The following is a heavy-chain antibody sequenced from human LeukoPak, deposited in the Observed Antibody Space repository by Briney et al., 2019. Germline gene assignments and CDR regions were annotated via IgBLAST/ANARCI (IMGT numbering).Heavy chain of an antibody. CDR2: IYSGGSI. V-gene: IGHV3-53*01. J-gene: IGHJ4*02. D-gene: IGHD3-22*01. CDR3: AGDFLRSSGYY. Sequence: GGSLRLSCVASGFTFSEFTFSNAWMSWVRQAPGKGLEWVSVIYSGGSIYYADSVKGRFTISRDNSKNTLYLQMNSLRAEDTAVYYCAGDFLRSSGYYWGQGTLVTVSS. CDR1: GFTFSEFTFSNA.